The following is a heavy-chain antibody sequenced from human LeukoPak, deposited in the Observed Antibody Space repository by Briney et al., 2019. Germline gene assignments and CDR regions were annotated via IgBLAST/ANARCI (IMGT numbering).Heavy chain of an antibody. CDR1: GVSVSSYY. D-gene: IGHD1-7*01. V-gene: IGHV4-4*07. CDR3: ARGGGNSRIDQ. CDR2: LFPSGAA. Sequence: SETLSLTCTVSGVSVSSYYWNWIRQPAGKGLEWIGRLFPSGAADHNPSLKSRVTMSLDTSKNQFSLNLTSVTVADTAVYYWARGGGNSRIDQWGQGSLVTVSS. J-gene: IGHJ4*02.